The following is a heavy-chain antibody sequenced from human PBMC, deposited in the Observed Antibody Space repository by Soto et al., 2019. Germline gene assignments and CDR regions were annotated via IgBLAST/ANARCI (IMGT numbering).Heavy chain of an antibody. CDR2: IHHSGGT. Sequence: EQLQQWGAGLLKPSETLSLTCAVSGGSFSGYYWSWIRQPPGKGLEWIGEIHHSGGTNYSPSLKSRVTISVDTSKNQFSLKLSSVTAADTAVYYCARGRGTAMVAHYYGTDVWGQGTTVTVSS. CDR3: ARGRGTAMVAHYYGTDV. D-gene: IGHD5-18*01. V-gene: IGHV4-34*02. J-gene: IGHJ6*02. CDR1: GGSFSGYY.